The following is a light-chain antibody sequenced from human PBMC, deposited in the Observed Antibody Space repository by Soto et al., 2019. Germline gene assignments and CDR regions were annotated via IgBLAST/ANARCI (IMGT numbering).Light chain of an antibody. Sequence: DIQMTQSPSTLSASVGDRDTITCRASQSISSWLAWYQQKPGKAPKSLIYKASSLESGVPSRLSGSGSGTEFTLTISSLQPDDFATYYCQQYSFYPFTFGGGTKVEIK. V-gene: IGKV1-5*03. J-gene: IGKJ4*01. CDR2: KAS. CDR3: QQYSFYPFT. CDR1: QSISSW.